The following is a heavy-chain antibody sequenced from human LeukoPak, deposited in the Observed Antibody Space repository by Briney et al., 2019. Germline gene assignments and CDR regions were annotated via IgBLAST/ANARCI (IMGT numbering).Heavy chain of an antibody. D-gene: IGHD1-26*01. CDR1: GFTFSSYS. V-gene: IGHV3-21*01. CDR2: ISSSGSYI. CDR3: ARVKVGASDY. J-gene: IGHJ4*02. Sequence: GGSLRLSCAASGFTFSSYSMNWVRQAPGKGLEWVSSISSSGSYINYADSVKGRFTISRDNAKNSLCLQMNSLRVEDTAVYYCARVKVGASDYWGQGTLVTVSS.